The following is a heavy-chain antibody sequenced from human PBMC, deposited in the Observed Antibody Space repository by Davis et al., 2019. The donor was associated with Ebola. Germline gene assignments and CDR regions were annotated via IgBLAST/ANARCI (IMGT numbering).Heavy chain of an antibody. Sequence: SETLSLTCAVSGDTVTTADYSWNWIRQPPGKGLEWIGYIFHRGNTYYNPSLKTRVTISINTSKNQFSLRLNSVTAADTAVYYCARWGYGGNSAYFDYWGQGTLVIVSS. J-gene: IGHJ4*02. D-gene: IGHD4-23*01. CDR2: IFHRGNT. V-gene: IGHV4-30-2*01. CDR1: GDTVTTADYS. CDR3: ARWGYGGNSAYFDY.